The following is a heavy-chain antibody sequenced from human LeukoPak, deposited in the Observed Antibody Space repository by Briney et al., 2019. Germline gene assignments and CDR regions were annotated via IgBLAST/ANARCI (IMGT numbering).Heavy chain of an antibody. Sequence: GGSLRLSCLVSGFTVSSNYMSWVRQTPGRGLEWVSVIYSGGTTKYADSVKGRFTIYRGTSKNTLYLQMNSLRVEDTAVYYCASKLTTGSWGQGTLVTVSS. V-gene: IGHV3-66*01. CDR3: ASKLTTGS. CDR1: GFTVSSNY. J-gene: IGHJ5*02. CDR2: IYSGGTT. D-gene: IGHD4-17*01.